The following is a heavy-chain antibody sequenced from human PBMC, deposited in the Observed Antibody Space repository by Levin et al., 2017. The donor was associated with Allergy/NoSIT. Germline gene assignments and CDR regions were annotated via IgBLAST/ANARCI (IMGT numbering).Heavy chain of an antibody. CDR2: INPNSGGT. D-gene: IGHD3-10*01. J-gene: IGHJ6*02. Sequence: ASVKVSCKASGYTFTGYYMHWVRQAPGQGLEWMGWINPNSGGTNYAQKFQGRVTMTRDTSISTAYMELSRLRSDDTAVYYCARVKLLWFGELLPGGYYYGMDVWGQGTTVTVSS. CDR1: GYTFTGYY. CDR3: ARVKLLWFGELLPGGYYYGMDV. V-gene: IGHV1-2*02.